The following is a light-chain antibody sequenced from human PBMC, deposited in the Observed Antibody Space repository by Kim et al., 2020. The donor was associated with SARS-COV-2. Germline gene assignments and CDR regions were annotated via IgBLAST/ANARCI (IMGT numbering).Light chain of an antibody. V-gene: IGLV1-47*01. J-gene: IGLJ3*02. CDR2: RTD. Sequence: QSVLTQPPSVSGTPGQGVTISCSGSSFDAESTHVHWYQQFPGSAPKLLIYRTDQRPSGVPDRFSGSKFGTSASLAISGLRSEDEADYFCAARDDSVSGWMFGGGTRLTVL. CDR3: AARDDSVSGWM. CDR1: SFDAESTH.